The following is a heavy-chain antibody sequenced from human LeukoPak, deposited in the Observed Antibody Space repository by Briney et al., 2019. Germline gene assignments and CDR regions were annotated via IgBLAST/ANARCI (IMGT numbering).Heavy chain of an antibody. D-gene: IGHD1-14*01. CDR1: GYTFTGYY. J-gene: IGHJ6*03. V-gene: IGHV1-2*02. CDR2: INPNSGGT. Sequence: GASVKVSCKASGYTFTGYYMHWVRRAPGQGLEWMGWINPNSGGTNYAQKFQGRVTMTRGTSISTAYMELSRLRSDDTAVYYCARDRYPLYYYYMDVWGKGTTVTVSS. CDR3: ARDRYPLYYYYMDV.